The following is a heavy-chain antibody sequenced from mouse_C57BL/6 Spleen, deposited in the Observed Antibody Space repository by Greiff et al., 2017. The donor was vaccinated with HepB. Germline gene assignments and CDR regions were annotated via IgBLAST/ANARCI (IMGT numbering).Heavy chain of an antibody. J-gene: IGHJ4*01. CDR3: ARDNYYDYDVRDYYAMDY. V-gene: IGHV5-4*01. CDR2: ISDGGSYT. CDR1: GFTFSSYA. D-gene: IGHD2-4*01. Sequence: DVMLVESGGGLVKPGGSLKLSCAASGFTFSSYAMSWVRQTPEKRLEWVATISDGGSYTYYPDNVKGRFTISRDNAKNNLYLQMSHLKSEDTAMYYCARDNYYDYDVRDYYAMDYWGQGTSVTVSS.